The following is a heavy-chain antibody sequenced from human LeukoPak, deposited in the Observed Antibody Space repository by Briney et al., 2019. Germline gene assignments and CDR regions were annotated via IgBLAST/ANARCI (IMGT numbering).Heavy chain of an antibody. Sequence: PSETLSLTCTVSGGSISSSSYYWGWIRQPPGKGLEWIGSIYYSGSTYYNPSLKSRVTISVDTSKNQFSLKLSSVTAADTAVYYCARTQWLVPPTGSYYYYMDVWGKGTTVTVSS. CDR2: IYYSGST. D-gene: IGHD6-19*01. CDR1: GGSISSSSYY. V-gene: IGHV4-39*07. J-gene: IGHJ6*03. CDR3: ARTQWLVPPTGSYYYYMDV.